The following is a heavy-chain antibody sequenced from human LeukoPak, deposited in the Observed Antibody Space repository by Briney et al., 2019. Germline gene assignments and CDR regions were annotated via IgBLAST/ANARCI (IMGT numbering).Heavy chain of an antibody. Sequence: SETLSLTCTVSGGSMFGSYWSWLRQPPGKGLEWIGYIYDTGTTKYNPSLNSRVTISLDTSKKQLYLRLTSVTAADMAVYYCARAGPNGYCSSTSCYPYYYYMDVWGKGTTVTVSS. CDR1: GGSMFGSY. J-gene: IGHJ6*03. V-gene: IGHV4-59*12. D-gene: IGHD2-2*03. CDR3: ARAGPNGYCSSTSCYPYYYYMDV. CDR2: IYDTGTT.